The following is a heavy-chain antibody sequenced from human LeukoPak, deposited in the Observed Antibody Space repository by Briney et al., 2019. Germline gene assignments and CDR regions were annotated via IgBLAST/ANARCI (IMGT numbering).Heavy chain of an antibody. D-gene: IGHD5-24*01. V-gene: IGHV3-30*18. Sequence: GRSLRLSCAASGFTFSSYGMHWVRQAPGKGLEWVAVISYDGSNKYYADSVKGRFTISRDNSKNTLYLQMNSLRAEDTAVYYCAKVEHRYYYYYGMTSGAKGPRSPSP. CDR1: GFTFSSYG. CDR3: AKVEHRYYYYYGMTS. J-gene: IGHJ6*02. CDR2: ISYDGSNK.